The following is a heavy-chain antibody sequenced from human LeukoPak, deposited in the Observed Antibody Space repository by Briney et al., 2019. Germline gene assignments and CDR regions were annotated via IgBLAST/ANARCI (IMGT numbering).Heavy chain of an antibody. Sequence: PGGSLRLSCAASGFTVRTHSMSWVRHAPGKGLEWVSVIYSGGSTYYADSVNGRFTIPRDSSKNTLFLQMNSLRAEDTALYYCASAREYCGGAECYEYFQHWGQGTLVTVSS. CDR2: IYSGGST. CDR3: ASAREYCGGAECYEYFQH. V-gene: IGHV3-53*01. J-gene: IGHJ1*01. D-gene: IGHD2-21*01. CDR1: GFTVRTHS.